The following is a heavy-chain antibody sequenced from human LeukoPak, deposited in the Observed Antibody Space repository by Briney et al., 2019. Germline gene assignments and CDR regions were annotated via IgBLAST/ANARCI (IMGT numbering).Heavy chain of an antibody. CDR2: ISSSGSTI. CDR3: ASGVRFLEWLPSPPDAFDI. CDR1: GFTFSSYE. V-gene: IGHV3-48*03. Sequence: GGSLRLSCAASGFTFSSYEMNWVRQAPGKGLEWVSYISSSGSTIYYADSVKGRFTISRDNAKNSLYLQMNSLRAEDTAVYYCASGVRFLEWLPSPPDAFDISGQRTMVTVSS. J-gene: IGHJ3*02. D-gene: IGHD3-3*01.